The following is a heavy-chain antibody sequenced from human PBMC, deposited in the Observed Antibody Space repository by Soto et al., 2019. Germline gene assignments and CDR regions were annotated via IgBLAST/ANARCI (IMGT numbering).Heavy chain of an antibody. D-gene: IGHD2-2*01. CDR3: ARDLDPDDILVVPAPRYAFDI. Sequence: ASVKVSCKASGYTFTSYGISWVRQAPGQGLEWMGWISAYNGNTNYAQKLQGRVTMTTDTSTSTAYMELRSLRSDDTAVYYCARDLDPDDILVVPAPRYAFDIWGQGKMVTV. V-gene: IGHV1-18*01. CDR2: ISAYNGNT. CDR1: GYTFTSYG. J-gene: IGHJ3*02.